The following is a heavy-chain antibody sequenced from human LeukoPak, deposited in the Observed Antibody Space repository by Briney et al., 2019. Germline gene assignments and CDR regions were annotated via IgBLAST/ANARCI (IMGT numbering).Heavy chain of an antibody. CDR1: GGTFSSYA. Sequence: GASVKVSCKASGGTFSSYAISWVRQARGQGLEWMGGIIPIFGTANYAQKFQGRVTITADKSTSTAYMELSRLRSDDTAVYYCARVYYGSGSYYIPAFDIWGQGTMVTVSS. V-gene: IGHV1-69*06. J-gene: IGHJ3*02. CDR2: IIPIFGTA. CDR3: ARVYYGSGSYYIPAFDI. D-gene: IGHD3-10*01.